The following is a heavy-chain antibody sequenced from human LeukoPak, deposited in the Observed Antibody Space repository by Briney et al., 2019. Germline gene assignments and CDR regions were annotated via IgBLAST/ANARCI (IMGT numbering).Heavy chain of an antibody. Sequence: SETLSLTCTVSGGSISSYYWSWIRQPPGKGLEWIGYIYYSGSTNYNPSLKSRVTISVDTSKNQFSLKLSSVTAADTAVYYCARALYGSRYYYYYMDVWGKGTTVTVSS. CDR2: IYYSGST. CDR3: ARALYGSRYYYYYMDV. V-gene: IGHV4-59*12. D-gene: IGHD2/OR15-2a*01. CDR1: GGSISSYY. J-gene: IGHJ6*03.